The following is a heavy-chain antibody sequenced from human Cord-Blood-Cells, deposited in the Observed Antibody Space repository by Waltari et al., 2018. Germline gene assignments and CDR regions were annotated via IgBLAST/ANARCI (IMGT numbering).Heavy chain of an antibody. V-gene: IGHV3-49*03. Sequence: EVQLVESGGGLVQPGRSLRLSCTASGFTFGDYAMSWLRQAPGKGLEWVGFIRSKAYGGTTEYAASVKGRFTISRDDSKSIAYLQMNSLKTEDTAVYYCTSEIEPLGGSYQGFDYWGQGTLVTVSS. D-gene: IGHD1-26*01. CDR3: TSEIEPLGGSYQGFDY. CDR2: IRSKAYGGTT. J-gene: IGHJ4*02. CDR1: GFTFGDYA.